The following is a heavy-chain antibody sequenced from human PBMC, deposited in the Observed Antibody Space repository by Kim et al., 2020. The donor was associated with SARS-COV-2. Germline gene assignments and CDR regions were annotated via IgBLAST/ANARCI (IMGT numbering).Heavy chain of an antibody. CDR1: GFTFSSYA. CDR2: ISYDGSNK. Sequence: GGSLRLSCAASGFTFSSYAMHWVRQAPGKGLEWVAVISYDGSNKYYADSVKGRFTISRDNSKNTLYLQMNSLRAEDTAVYYCARDSGGPPMTTVDLGYWGQGTLVTVSS. J-gene: IGHJ4*02. D-gene: IGHD4-17*01. V-gene: IGHV3-30-3*01. CDR3: ARDSGGPPMTTVDLGY.